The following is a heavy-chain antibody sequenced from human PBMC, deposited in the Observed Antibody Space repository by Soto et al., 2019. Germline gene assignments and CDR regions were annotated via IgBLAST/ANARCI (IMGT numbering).Heavy chain of an antibody. CDR1: GGSISSYY. CDR2: IYYSGST. Sequence: SETLSLTCTVSGGSISSYYWSWIRQPPGKGLEWIGYIYYSGSTNYNPSLKSRVTISVDTSKNQFSLKLSSVTAADTAVYYCARATDFWSGYYDYWGQGTLVTVSS. J-gene: IGHJ4*02. V-gene: IGHV4-59*01. D-gene: IGHD3-3*01. CDR3: ARATDFWSGYYDY.